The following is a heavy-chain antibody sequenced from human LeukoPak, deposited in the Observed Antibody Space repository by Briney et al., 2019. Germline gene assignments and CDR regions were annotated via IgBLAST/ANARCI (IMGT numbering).Heavy chain of an antibody. CDR3: ATQQDRGSSWTHYYYFMDV. D-gene: IGHD6-13*01. J-gene: IGHJ6*03. Sequence: SETLSLTCTVSGGSISSSSYYWGWIRQPPGKGLEWIGSIYYRGSTYYDPSLKSRVTISVDTYKHQISLKLTSVTPAHTAVYLCATQQDRGSSWTHYYYFMDVWGKGTPVTVSS. CDR1: GGSISSSSYY. CDR2: IYYRGST. V-gene: IGHV4-39*01.